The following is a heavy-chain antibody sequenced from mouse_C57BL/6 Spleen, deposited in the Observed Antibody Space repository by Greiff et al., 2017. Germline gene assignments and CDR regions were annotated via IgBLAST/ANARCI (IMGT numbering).Heavy chain of an antibody. D-gene: IGHD1-1*01. CDR2: IDPETGGT. Sequence: VQLQESGAELVRPGASVTLSCKASGYTFTDYEMHWVKQTPVHGLEWIGAIDPETGGTAYNQKFKGKAILTADKSSSTAYMELRSLTSEDSAVYYWTRGGGGYYGFSFAYWGQGTLVTVSA. CDR3: TRGGGGYYGFSFAY. J-gene: IGHJ3*01. CDR1: GYTFTDYE. V-gene: IGHV1-15*01.